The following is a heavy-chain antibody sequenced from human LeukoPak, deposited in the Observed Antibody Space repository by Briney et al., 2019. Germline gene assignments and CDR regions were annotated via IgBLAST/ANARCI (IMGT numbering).Heavy chain of an antibody. CDR1: GFTFSSYG. D-gene: IGHD2-21*01. J-gene: IGHJ4*02. Sequence: GGSLRLSCAASGFTFSSYGMSWVRQAPGKGLEWVSAISVSGNTYHADSVKGRFTVSRDSSKNTLYLQMNRLRAEDAAVYYCAKAPVTTCSGAYCYPFDYWGQGTLVTVSS. CDR3: AKAPVTTCSGAYCYPFDY. CDR2: ISVSGNT. V-gene: IGHV3-23*01.